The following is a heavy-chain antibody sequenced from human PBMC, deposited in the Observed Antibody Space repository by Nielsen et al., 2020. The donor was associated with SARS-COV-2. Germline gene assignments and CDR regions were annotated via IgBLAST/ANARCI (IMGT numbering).Heavy chain of an antibody. CDR2: ISWNSGSI. CDR1: GFTFDDYA. J-gene: IGHJ4*02. V-gene: IGHV3-9*01. Sequence: SLKISCAASGFTFDDYAMHWVRQAPGKDLEWVSGISWNSGSIGYADSVKGRFTISRDNAKNSLYLQMNSLRAEDTALYYCAKDGHSSGWYGAPDYWGQGTLVTVSS. D-gene: IGHD6-19*01. CDR3: AKDGHSSGWYGAPDY.